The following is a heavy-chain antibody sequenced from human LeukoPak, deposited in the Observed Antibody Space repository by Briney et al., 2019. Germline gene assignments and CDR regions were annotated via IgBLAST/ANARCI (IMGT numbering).Heavy chain of an antibody. CDR3: ARSSTNERYYFDY. V-gene: IGHV3-21*01. CDR1: GFTFSSYA. J-gene: IGHJ4*02. D-gene: IGHD1-1*01. Sequence: GGSLRLSCAASGFTFSSYAMSWVRQAPGKGLEWVSSISSTGSNIYYADSVKGRFTISRDNAKSSLYLQMNSLRAEDTALYYCARSSTNERYYFDYWGQGTLATVSS. CDR2: ISSTGSNI.